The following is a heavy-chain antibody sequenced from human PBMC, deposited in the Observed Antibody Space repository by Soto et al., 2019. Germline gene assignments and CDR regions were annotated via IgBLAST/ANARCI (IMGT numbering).Heavy chain of an antibody. D-gene: IGHD2-2*01. J-gene: IGHJ6*02. Sequence: QVQLQESGPGLVKPSGTLSLTCAVSGGSISSSNWWSWVRQPPGKGLEWIGEIYHSGSTNYNPSLKSRATISVDKSKNHFSLKRSSVTAADTAVYYCARARGTVPAAMWYYGMDVWGQGTTVTVSS. CDR1: GGSISSSNW. V-gene: IGHV4-4*02. CDR2: IYHSGST. CDR3: ARARGTVPAAMWYYGMDV.